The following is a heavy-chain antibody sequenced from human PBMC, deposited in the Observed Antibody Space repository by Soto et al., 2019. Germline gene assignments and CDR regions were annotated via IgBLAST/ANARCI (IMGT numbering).Heavy chain of an antibody. J-gene: IGHJ6*02. CDR1: GVSIISRDYF. CDR3: ARHPAASLTSFYGVDV. V-gene: IGHV4-39*01. CDR2: TYYTGKS. D-gene: IGHD3-3*01. Sequence: PSETLSLTCSVSGVSIISRDYFCVWIRQSPWKGPEWIGTTYYTGKSDSNPSFKSRVTVSLDTSKNQVSLKLRSVTAADAAVYYCARHPAASLTSFYGVDVWGPGTTVTVSS.